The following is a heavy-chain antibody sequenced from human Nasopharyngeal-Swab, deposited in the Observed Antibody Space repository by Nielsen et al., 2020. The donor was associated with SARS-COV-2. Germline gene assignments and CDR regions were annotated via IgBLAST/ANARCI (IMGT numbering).Heavy chain of an antibody. CDR3: ARDQGFTSSYWFDP. J-gene: IGHJ5*02. CDR1: GYTFTNDG. Sequence: ASVKVSCKSSGYTFTNDGISWVRQAPGQGLEWMGWISGYNGFTNYAQKFQGRVTMTTDTSTSTAYMELRSLTSDETAVYYCARDQGFTSSYWFDPWGQGTLVTVSS. CDR2: ISGYNGFT. V-gene: IGHV1-18*01. D-gene: IGHD2-2*01.